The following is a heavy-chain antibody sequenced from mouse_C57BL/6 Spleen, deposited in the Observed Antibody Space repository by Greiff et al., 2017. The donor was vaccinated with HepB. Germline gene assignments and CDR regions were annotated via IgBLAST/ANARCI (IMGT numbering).Heavy chain of an antibody. CDR1: GYSFTGYY. Sequence: EVKLQESGPELVKPGASVKISCKASGYSFTGYYMNWVKQSPEKSLEWIGEINPSTGGTTYNQKFKAKATLTVDKSSSTAYMQLKSLTSEDSAVYYCASYYGSSYPYAMDYWGQGTSVTVSS. V-gene: IGHV1-42*01. CDR3: ASYYGSSYPYAMDY. CDR2: INPSTGGT. J-gene: IGHJ4*01. D-gene: IGHD1-1*01.